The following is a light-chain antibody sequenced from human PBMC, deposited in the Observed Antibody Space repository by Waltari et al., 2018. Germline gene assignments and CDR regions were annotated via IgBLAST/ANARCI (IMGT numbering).Light chain of an antibody. V-gene: IGKV3-20*01. CDR3: QQYDSSPMYT. CDR1: QSVSSIY. Sequence: EIVLTQPPRTLSSSAGVRSTLPCRASQSVSSIYLAWYQQKPGQAPRLLIYGASSRATGIPDRFSGSGSGTDFTLTISRLEPEDFAVYYCQQYDSSPMYTFGQGTKLEIK. J-gene: IGKJ2*01. CDR2: GAS.